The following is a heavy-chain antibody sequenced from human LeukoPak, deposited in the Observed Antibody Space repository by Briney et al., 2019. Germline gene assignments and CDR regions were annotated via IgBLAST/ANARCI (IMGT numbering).Heavy chain of an antibody. CDR2: IYYSGST. D-gene: IGHD3-3*01. CDR3: ARDLSDFWSGYYRNHWFDP. CDR1: GGSISSYY. V-gene: IGHV4-59*01. Sequence: PSETLSLTCTVSGGSISSYYWSWIRQPPGKGLEWIGYIYYSGSTNYNPSLKSRVTMSLDTSKKQFSLKLSSVTAADTAVYYCARDLSDFWSGYYRNHWFDPWGQGTLVTVSS. J-gene: IGHJ5*02.